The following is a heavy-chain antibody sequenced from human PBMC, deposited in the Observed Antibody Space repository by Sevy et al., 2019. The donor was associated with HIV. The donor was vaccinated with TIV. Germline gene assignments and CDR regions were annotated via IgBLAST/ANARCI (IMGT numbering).Heavy chain of an antibody. J-gene: IGHJ4*02. D-gene: IGHD1-1*01. CDR3: AKDRPGNRGRSYFDS. V-gene: IGHV3-23*01. Sequence: GGSLRLSCAASGFTFSGYGMHWVRQPPEKGLEWVSAVSGSGDDTYYADSVKGRFTISRDNSKNTVDLQMNRLRREDSAIYYCAKDRPGNRGRSYFDSWGQGTLVTVSS. CDR1: GFTFSGYG. CDR2: VSGSGDDT.